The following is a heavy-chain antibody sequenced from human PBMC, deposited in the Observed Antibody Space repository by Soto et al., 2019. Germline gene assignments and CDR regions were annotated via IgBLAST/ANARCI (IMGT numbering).Heavy chain of an antibody. J-gene: IGHJ6*02. CDR2: IYPGDSDT. CDR1: GYSFSSYW. V-gene: IGHV5-51*01. D-gene: IGHD1-26*01. Sequence: GESLKISCKGSGYSFSSYWIGWVRQMPGKGLEWMGIIYPGDSDTRYSPSFQGQVTISADKSISTAYLQWSSLRASDTAMYYCARLPVDGRGGDPPSMAVWGQGTTVTVS. CDR3: ARLPVDGRGGDPPSMAV.